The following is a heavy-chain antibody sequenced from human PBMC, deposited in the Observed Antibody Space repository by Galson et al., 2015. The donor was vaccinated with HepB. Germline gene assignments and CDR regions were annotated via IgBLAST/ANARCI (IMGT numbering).Heavy chain of an antibody. V-gene: IGHV3-66*04. CDR3: ARQSGSYQEENWFDP. D-gene: IGHD1-26*01. J-gene: IGHJ5*02. CDR1: GFTVSSNY. CDR2: IYSGGST. Sequence: SLRLSCAASGFTVSSNYMSWVRQAPGKGLEWVSVIYSGGSTYYADSVKGRFTISRDNSKNTLYLQMNSLRAEDTAVYYCARQSGSYQEENWFDPWGQGTLVTVSS.